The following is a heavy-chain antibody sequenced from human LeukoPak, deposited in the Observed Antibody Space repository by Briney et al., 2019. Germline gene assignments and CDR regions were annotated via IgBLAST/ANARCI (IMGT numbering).Heavy chain of an antibody. Sequence: GASVKVSCKASGYTFTSYGISWVRQAPGQGLEWMGGIIPIFGTANYAQKFQGRVTITADESTSTAYMELSSLRSEDTAVYYCARGSLMITQANYFDYWGQGTLVTVSS. J-gene: IGHJ4*02. V-gene: IGHV1-69*13. CDR1: GYTFTSYG. CDR2: IIPIFGTA. CDR3: ARGSLMITQANYFDY. D-gene: IGHD3-16*01.